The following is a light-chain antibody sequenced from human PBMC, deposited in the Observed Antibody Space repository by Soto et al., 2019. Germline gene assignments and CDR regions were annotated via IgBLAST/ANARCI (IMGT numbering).Light chain of an antibody. CDR2: HAS. Sequence: IQMPQSPSTLPASVGHSVTIIGCASESSSNWVAWYQQKPGTAPKLLIYHASTLESGVPSRFSGSGSGTEFTITISRLQPDDFATYYCQQYSSYSFGQGTKVDIK. V-gene: IGKV1-5*02. CDR1: ESSSNW. J-gene: IGKJ1*01. CDR3: QQYSSYS.